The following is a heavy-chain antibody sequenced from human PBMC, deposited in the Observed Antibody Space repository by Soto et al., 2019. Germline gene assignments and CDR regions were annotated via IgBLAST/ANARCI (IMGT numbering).Heavy chain of an antibody. J-gene: IGHJ6*02. CDR3: AKDSARYGMDV. D-gene: IGHD3-10*01. CDR1: GFTFSSYG. CDR2: ISYDGSNK. Sequence: QVQLVESGGGVVQPGRSLRLSCAASGFTFSSYGMHWVRQAPGKGLEGVAVISYDGSNKYYADSVKGRFTISRDNSKNTLYLQMNSLRAEDTAVYYCAKDSARYGMDVWGQGTTVTVSS. V-gene: IGHV3-30*18.